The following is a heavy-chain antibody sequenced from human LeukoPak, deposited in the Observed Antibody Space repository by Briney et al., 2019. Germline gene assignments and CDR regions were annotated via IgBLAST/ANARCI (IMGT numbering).Heavy chain of an antibody. CDR1: GGSFSGYY. Sequence: SETLSLTCAVYGGSFSGYYWSWIRQPPGKGLEWIGYIYYSGSTYYNPSLKSRVTISVDTSKNQFSLKLSSVTAADTAVYYCARADYGSGSYFDYWGQGTLVTVSS. J-gene: IGHJ4*02. V-gene: IGHV4-34*09. CDR2: IYYSGST. D-gene: IGHD3-10*01. CDR3: ARADYGSGSYFDY.